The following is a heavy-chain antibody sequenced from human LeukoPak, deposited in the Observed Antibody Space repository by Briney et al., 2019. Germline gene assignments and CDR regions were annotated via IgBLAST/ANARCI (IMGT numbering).Heavy chain of an antibody. D-gene: IGHD1-26*01. CDR2: ISGSGGST. CDR1: GFTFSSYA. Sequence: GGSLRLSCAASGFTFSSYAMSWVRQAPGKGLEWVSAISGSGGSTYYADSVKGRFTISRDNAKNSLYLQMNSLRAEDTAVYYCARDRSSGTLDDAFDIWGQGTMVTVSS. V-gene: IGHV3-23*01. CDR3: ARDRSSGTLDDAFDI. J-gene: IGHJ3*02.